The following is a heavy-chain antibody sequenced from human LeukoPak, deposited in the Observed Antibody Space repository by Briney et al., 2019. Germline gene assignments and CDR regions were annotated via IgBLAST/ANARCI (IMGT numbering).Heavy chain of an antibody. CDR3: AKDLPAAYFDY. D-gene: IGHD2-2*01. CDR2: VRSDGDIK. J-gene: IGHJ4*02. Sequence: GRSLRLSCAASGFTFSSYAMHWVRQAPGKGLEWVAFVRSDGDIKYYADSVKGRFTISRDNSRTTLHLQMNSLRVEDTAVYHCAKDLPAAYFDYWGQGTLVTVSS. V-gene: IGHV3-30*02. CDR1: GFTFSSYA.